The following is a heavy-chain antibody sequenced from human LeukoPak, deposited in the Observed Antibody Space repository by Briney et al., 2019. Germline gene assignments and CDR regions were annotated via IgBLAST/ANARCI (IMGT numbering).Heavy chain of an antibody. Sequence: GGSLRLSCAASGXTFSSYGMHWVRQAPGKGLEWVAVIWYDGSNKYYADSVKGRFTISRDNSKNTLYLQMNSLRAEDTAVYYCARRARAYCGGDCYSLFDYWGQGTLVTVSS. CDR2: IWYDGSNK. D-gene: IGHD2-21*02. CDR1: GXTFSSYG. CDR3: ARRARAYCGGDCYSLFDY. J-gene: IGHJ4*02. V-gene: IGHV3-33*01.